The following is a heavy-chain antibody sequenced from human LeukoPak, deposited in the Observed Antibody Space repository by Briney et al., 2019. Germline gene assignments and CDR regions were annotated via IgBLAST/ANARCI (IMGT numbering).Heavy chain of an antibody. CDR3: ATDITALDY. CDR2: INPKNGGT. V-gene: IGHV1-2*02. CDR1: GYNFNDYY. D-gene: IGHD3-10*01. Sequence: ASVKVSCKASGYNFNDYYLHWVRQAPGQGLEWMGWINPKNGGTYYAEKFQGRVTMTRDTSITTVYMELRRLRSDDTAIYYCATDITALDYWGQGTLVTVSS. J-gene: IGHJ4*02.